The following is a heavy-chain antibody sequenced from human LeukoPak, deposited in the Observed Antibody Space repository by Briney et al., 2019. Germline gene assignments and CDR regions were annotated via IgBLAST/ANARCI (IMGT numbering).Heavy chain of an antibody. J-gene: IGHJ4*02. CDR1: GGSISSYY. Sequence: SETLSLTCTVSGGSISSYYWSWIRQPPGKGLEWIGYIYYSGSTNYNPSLKSRVTISVDTSKNQLSLKLRSVTAADTAVYYCARSPDWDPFDYWGQGTLVTVSS. V-gene: IGHV4-59*08. CDR3: ARSPDWDPFDY. CDR2: IYYSGST. D-gene: IGHD3-9*01.